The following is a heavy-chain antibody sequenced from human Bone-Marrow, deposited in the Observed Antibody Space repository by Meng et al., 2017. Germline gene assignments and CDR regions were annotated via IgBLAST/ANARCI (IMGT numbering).Heavy chain of an antibody. V-gene: IGHV3-49*03. CDR1: GFTFGDYA. D-gene: IGHD5-12*01. J-gene: IGHJ3*02. Sequence: GESLKISCTASGFTFGDYAMSWFRQAPGKGLEWVGFIRSKAYGGTTEYAASVKGRFTISRDDSKSIAYLQMNSLKTEDTAVYYCARVFVGGRIDSGYDHDAFDIWGQGTMVTVSS. CDR2: IRSKAYGGTT. CDR3: ARVFVGGRIDSGYDHDAFDI.